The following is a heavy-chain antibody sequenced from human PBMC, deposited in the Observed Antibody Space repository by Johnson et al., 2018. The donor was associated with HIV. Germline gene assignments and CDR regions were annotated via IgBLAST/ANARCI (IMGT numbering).Heavy chain of an antibody. CDR1: GFTISGFY. D-gene: IGHD6-19*01. CDR3: ARDSFIAVTLSDAFDI. V-gene: IGHV3-66*02. CDR2: VSSGGTS. Sequence: MLLVESGGGLVQPGGSLRLSCAASGFTISGFYMSWVRQAPWKVPEWLSVVSSGGTSYYADYVRGRFTVSRDNSKNTLYLQMRSLRAEDTALYYCARDSFIAVTLSDAFDIWGQGTMVTVSS. J-gene: IGHJ3*02.